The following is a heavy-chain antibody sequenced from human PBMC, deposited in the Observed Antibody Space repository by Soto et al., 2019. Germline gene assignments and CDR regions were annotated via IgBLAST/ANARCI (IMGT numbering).Heavy chain of an antibody. V-gene: IGHV4-34*01. Sequence: SETLSLTCAVYGGSFSGYYWSWIRQPPGKGLEWIGEINHSGSTNYNPSLKSRVTISVDTSKNQFSLKLSSVTAADTAVYYCARDSGTYYDFWSGTRGNWFDPWGQGTLVTVSS. CDR1: GGSFSGYY. CDR3: ARDSGTYYDFWSGTRGNWFDP. CDR2: INHSGST. D-gene: IGHD3-3*01. J-gene: IGHJ5*02.